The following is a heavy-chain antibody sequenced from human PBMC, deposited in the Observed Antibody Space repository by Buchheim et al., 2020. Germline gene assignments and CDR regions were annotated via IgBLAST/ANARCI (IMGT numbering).Heavy chain of an antibody. CDR2: IIPILGIA. CDR1: GGTFSSYA. D-gene: IGHD3-3*01. Sequence: QVQLVQSGAEVKKPGSSVKVSCKASGGTFSSYAIGWVRQAPGQGLEWMGRIIPILGIANYAQKFQGRVTITADKSTSTAYMELSSLRSEDTAVYYCARLGPLTIFGVVPPYGMDVWGQGTT. J-gene: IGHJ6*02. CDR3: ARLGPLTIFGVVPPYGMDV. V-gene: IGHV1-69*04.